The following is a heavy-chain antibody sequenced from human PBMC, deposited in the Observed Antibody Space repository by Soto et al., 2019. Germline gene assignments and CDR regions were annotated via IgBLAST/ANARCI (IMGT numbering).Heavy chain of an antibody. CDR2: ISYDGSKK. D-gene: IGHD4-17*01. CDR1: GFTFSSYA. V-gene: IGHV3-30-3*01. CDR3: ASSTTVMYFYY. Sequence: QVQLVESGGGVVQHGRSLRLSCAASGFTFSSYAMHWVRQAPGKGLEWVAVISYDGSKKYYADSVKGRFTISRDNSKNTLYLQMNSLRAEDTAVYYCASSTTVMYFYYWGQGTLVTVSS. J-gene: IGHJ4*02.